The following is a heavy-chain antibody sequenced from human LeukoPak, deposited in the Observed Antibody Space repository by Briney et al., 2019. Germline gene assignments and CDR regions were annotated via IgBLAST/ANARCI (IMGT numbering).Heavy chain of an antibody. CDR2: ISSSSSTI. V-gene: IGHV3-48*02. CDR3: ARASIFGVVIIDY. CDR1: RFTFSTYS. Sequence: GGSLRLSCAASRFTFSTYSMNWVRQAPGKGLEWVSHISSSSSTIYYADSVKGRFTISRDNARNSLYLQMNSLRDEDTAVYYCARASIFGVVIIDYWGQGTLVTVSS. J-gene: IGHJ4*02. D-gene: IGHD3-3*01.